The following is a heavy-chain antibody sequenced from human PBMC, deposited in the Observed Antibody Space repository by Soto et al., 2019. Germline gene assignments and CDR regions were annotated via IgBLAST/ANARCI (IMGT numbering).Heavy chain of an antibody. V-gene: IGHV3-74*03. CDR2: IDGDGSIT. J-gene: IGHJ3*01. CDR1: GFTFSNYW. Sequence: DVQLVQSGGGLVQPGGSLRLSCAASGFTFSNYWMHWIRQVPGKGLVWVSRIDGDGSITMYADSVKGGFTISRDNAKTALYLLMSRLRAEDTAVYYWFRLLSRILGGGDADEVWGKGTMVTVSS. D-gene: IGHD3-16*01. CDR3: FRLLSRILGGGDADEV.